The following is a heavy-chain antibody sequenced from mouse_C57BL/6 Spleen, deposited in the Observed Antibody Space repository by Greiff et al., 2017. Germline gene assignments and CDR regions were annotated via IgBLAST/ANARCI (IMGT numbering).Heavy chain of an antibody. Sequence: QVQLQQSGPELVKPGASVKISCKASGYAFSSSWMNWVKQRPGKGLEWIGRIYPGDGVTNYNGKFKGKATLTADKSASTAYMQLSSLTSEDSAVYFCARFYYDYLFDYWGQGTTLTVSS. J-gene: IGHJ2*01. CDR3: ARFYYDYLFDY. CDR2: IYPGDGVT. D-gene: IGHD2-4*01. V-gene: IGHV1-82*01. CDR1: GYAFSSSW.